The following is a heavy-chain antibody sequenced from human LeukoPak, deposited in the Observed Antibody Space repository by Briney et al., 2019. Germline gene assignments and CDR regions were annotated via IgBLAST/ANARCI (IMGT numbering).Heavy chain of an antibody. CDR3: AELGITMIGGV. J-gene: IGHJ6*04. CDR2: ISSSGSTI. V-gene: IGHV3-48*03. Sequence: GGSLRLSCAASGFAFSSYEMNGVRQAPGKGLEWVSYISSSGSTIYYADSVKGRFTISRDNAKNSLYLQMNSLRAEDTAVYYCAELGITMIGGVWGKGTTVTISS. D-gene: IGHD3-10*02. CDR1: GFAFSSYE.